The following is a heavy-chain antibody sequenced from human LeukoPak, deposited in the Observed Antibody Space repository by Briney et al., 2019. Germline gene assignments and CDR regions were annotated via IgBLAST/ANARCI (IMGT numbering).Heavy chain of an antibody. V-gene: IGHV4-59*01. J-gene: IGHJ4*02. Sequence: ASETLSLTCIVSGGSISSYYWSWIRQSPGKGLEWIGNIYYSGSTKYNPSLKSRVTISVDTSKNQFSLRVNSVTAADTAVYYCARVGDGYNLAYYFDYWGQGTLVTVSS. D-gene: IGHD5-24*01. CDR3: ARVGDGYNLAYYFDY. CDR1: GGSISSYY. CDR2: IYYSGST.